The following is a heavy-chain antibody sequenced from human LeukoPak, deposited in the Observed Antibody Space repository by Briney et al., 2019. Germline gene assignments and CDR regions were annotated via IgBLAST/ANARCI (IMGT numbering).Heavy chain of an antibody. V-gene: IGHV3-30*02. D-gene: IGHD2-15*01. J-gene: IGHJ5*02. CDR2: IRDDGSNK. CDR3: AKGPVGYCGGGSCYLWFDP. CDR1: GFTFSTYG. Sequence: GGSLRPSCAASGFTFSTYGMHWVRQAPGKGLEWVAFIRDDGSNKDYVDSVKGRFTISRDNSKNTLYLQMNSLRAEDTAVYYGAKGPVGYCGGGSCYLWFDPWGQGTLVTVSS.